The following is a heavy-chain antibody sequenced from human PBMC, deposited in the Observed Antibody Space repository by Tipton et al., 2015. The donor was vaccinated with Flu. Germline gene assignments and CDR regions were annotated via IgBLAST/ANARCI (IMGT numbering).Heavy chain of an antibody. CDR1: GFNFNTYW. J-gene: IGHJ4*02. V-gene: IGHV3-7*01. Sequence: SLRLSCAASGFNFNTYWMSWVRQAPGKGLEWVANIKQGGGEKYYVDSVKGRFTISRDNAKNSLYLQMNSLRAEDTAVYYCARTRGGYCSSTRCLADYFDFWGQGTLVTVSS. CDR3: ARTRGGYCSSTRCLADYFDF. CDR2: IKQGGGEK. D-gene: IGHD2-2*01.